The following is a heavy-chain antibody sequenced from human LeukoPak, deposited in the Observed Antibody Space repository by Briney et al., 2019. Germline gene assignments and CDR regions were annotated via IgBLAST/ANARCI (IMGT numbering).Heavy chain of an antibody. CDR2: LQYDGSNK. Sequence: PGGSLRLSCAASGFTFSSYGMHWVRQAPGKGLEWVAFLQYDGSNKYYADSVKGRFTISRDSSKDTLYLQMNSLRTEDTAVYYCAQDGYYVSLYYLDYWGQGTLVTVSS. J-gene: IGHJ4*02. V-gene: IGHV3-30*02. D-gene: IGHD3-10*02. CDR1: GFTFSSYG. CDR3: AQDGYYVSLYYLDY.